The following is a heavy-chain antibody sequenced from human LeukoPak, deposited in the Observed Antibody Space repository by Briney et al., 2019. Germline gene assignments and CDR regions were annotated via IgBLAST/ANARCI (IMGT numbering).Heavy chain of an antibody. Sequence: ASVKVSCKASGYTFTSHGITWVRQAPGQGLEWMGWISPYNDNTDSAQKFQARVTMTTDISTNTAYMELRSLRSDDTAVYYCARDQEGFDYWGQGTLVTVSS. J-gene: IGHJ4*02. CDR1: GYTFTSHG. CDR2: ISPYNDNT. V-gene: IGHV1-18*01. CDR3: ARDQEGFDY.